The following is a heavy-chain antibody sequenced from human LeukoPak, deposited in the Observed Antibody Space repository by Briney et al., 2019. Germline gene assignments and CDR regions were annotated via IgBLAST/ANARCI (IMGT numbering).Heavy chain of an antibody. Sequence: PGGSLRLSCAASGFTFSSYGMHWVRQAPGKGLEWVAFIRYDGSNKYYADSVKGRFTISRDNAKNSLYLQMNSLRAEDTALYYCAKDLVWRDSSSCTAFDIWGQGTMVTVSS. D-gene: IGHD6-13*01. CDR3: AKDLVWRDSSSCTAFDI. CDR1: GFTFSSYG. J-gene: IGHJ3*02. CDR2: IRYDGSNK. V-gene: IGHV3-30*02.